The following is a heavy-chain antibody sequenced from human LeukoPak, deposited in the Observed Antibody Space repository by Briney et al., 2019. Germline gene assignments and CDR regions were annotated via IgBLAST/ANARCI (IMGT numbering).Heavy chain of an antibody. J-gene: IGHJ4*02. CDR2: IKQDESEK. CDR3: ARSTPSLDS. V-gene: IGHV3-7*01. Sequence: GGSLRLSCAASGLTFSNYWMTWVRQAPGKGLEWVANIKQDESEKYCLDSVKGRFTISRDNAKKSLFLQMNSLRAEDTAVYYCARSTPSLDSWGQGTLVTVSS. D-gene: IGHD5/OR15-5a*01. CDR1: GLTFSNYW.